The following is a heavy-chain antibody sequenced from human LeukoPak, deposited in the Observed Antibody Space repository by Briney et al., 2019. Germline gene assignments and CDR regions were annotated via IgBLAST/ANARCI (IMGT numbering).Heavy chain of an antibody. D-gene: IGHD1-26*01. Sequence: PGGSRRVSCAASGFTLSLYWMTWVRQAPGKALEWVANIKQDGSAKYYVDSVRGRFTISRDNAKNSLYLQMNSLRAEDTATYYCARWDTGSYYGIGDWGQGTLVTVSS. V-gene: IGHV3-7*01. CDR2: IKQDGSAK. CDR1: GFTLSLYW. CDR3: ARWDTGSYYGIGD. J-gene: IGHJ4*02.